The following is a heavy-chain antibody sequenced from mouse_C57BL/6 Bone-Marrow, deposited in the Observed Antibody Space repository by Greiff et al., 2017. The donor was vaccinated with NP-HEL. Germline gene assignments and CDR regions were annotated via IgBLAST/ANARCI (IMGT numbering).Heavy chain of an antibody. J-gene: IGHJ3*01. CDR1: GYTFTDYY. D-gene: IGHD4-1*02. CDR2: IFPGSGST. Sequence: VQLKESGPELVKPGASVKISCKASGYTFTDYYINWVKQRPGQGLEWIGWIFPGSGSTYYNEKFKGKATLTVDKSSSTAYMLLSSLTSEDSAVYFCARGRANWAPWFAYWGQGTLVTVSA. V-gene: IGHV1-75*01. CDR3: ARGRANWAPWFAY.